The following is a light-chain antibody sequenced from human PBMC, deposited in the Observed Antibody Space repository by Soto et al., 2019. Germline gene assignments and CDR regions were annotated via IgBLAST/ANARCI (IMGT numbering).Light chain of an antibody. CDR1: QSIRSW. CDR2: SAS. CDR3: QQYNSFPLT. J-gene: IGKJ4*01. V-gene: IGKV1-5*01. Sequence: DIQMTQSPSTLSASVGDRVTITGRASQSIRSWLAWYQQIPGKAPKPLIYSASSLESRVPSRFSGSGSGTEFTLTISGLQPDDFATYFCQQYNSFPLTFGGGTKVENK.